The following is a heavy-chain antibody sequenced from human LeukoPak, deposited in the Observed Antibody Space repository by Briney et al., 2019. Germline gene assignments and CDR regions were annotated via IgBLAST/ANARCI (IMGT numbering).Heavy chain of an antibody. V-gene: IGHV4-34*01. CDR3: ARDGAITFGGGDWFDP. CDR2: INHSGST. D-gene: IGHD3-16*01. J-gene: IGHJ5*02. CDR1: GGSFSGYY. Sequence: SETLSLTCAVYGGSFSGYYWSWIRQPPGKGLEWIGEINHSGSTNYNPSLKSRVTISVDTSKNQFSLKLSSVTAADTAVYYCARDGAITFGGGDWFDPWGQGTLVTVSS.